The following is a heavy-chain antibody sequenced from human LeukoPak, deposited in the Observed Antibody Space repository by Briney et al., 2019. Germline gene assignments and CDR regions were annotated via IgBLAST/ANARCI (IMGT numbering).Heavy chain of an antibody. CDR1: GFTFSSYA. V-gene: IGHV3-23*01. Sequence: GGTLRLSCAASGFTFSSYAMSWVRQAPGKGLEWVSVISGSGVNTYYADSVKGRFTISRDNSKNTLFLQMNSLRAEDTAVYYCAKGSVPVVAMNAFEIWGQGTMVTVSS. J-gene: IGHJ3*02. D-gene: IGHD2-2*01. CDR3: AKGSVPVVAMNAFEI. CDR2: ISGSGVNT.